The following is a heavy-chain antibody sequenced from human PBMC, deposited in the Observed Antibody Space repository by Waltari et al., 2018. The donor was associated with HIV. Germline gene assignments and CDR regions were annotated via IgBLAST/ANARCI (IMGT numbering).Heavy chain of an antibody. V-gene: IGHV3-48*02. J-gene: IGHJ6*02. CDR1: GFSFGDYA. Sequence: EEQLVESGGGLVHPGGSLKLSCAASGFSFGDYAINWVRQAPGKGLEWIAYISSTSFNIKYADSVRGRFTISRDNTQNSLSLQMNNLIDEDTAKYFCARDTLNFFFGLDVWGHGTTVAVSS. CDR3: ARDTLNFFFGLDV. CDR2: ISSTSFNI.